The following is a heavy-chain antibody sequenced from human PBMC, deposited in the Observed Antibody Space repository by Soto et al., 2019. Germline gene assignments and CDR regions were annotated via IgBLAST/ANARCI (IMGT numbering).Heavy chain of an antibody. J-gene: IGHJ4*02. Sequence: SETLSLTCAFSGGSIXSGGYSLSWIRQPPGKGLEWIGYIYHSGSTYYNPSLKSRVTISVDRSKNQFSLKLSSVTAADTAVYYCARGEYQPTGTTVPFDYWGQGTLVTVSS. V-gene: IGHV4-30-2*01. CDR2: IYHSGST. D-gene: IGHD1-1*01. CDR1: GGSIXSGGYS. CDR3: ARGEYQPTGTTVPFDY.